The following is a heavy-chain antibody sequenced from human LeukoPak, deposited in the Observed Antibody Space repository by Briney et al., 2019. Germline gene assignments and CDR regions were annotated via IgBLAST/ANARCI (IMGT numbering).Heavy chain of an antibody. Sequence: ASVKVSCKTSGYTFTSYYMHWVRQAPGQGLEWMGIINLNGGSTKYAQKFQGRVTMTRDTSTSPVYIELSSLRSEDTAVYYCTRVYCSSSSCYNADYWGQGTLVTVSS. V-gene: IGHV1-46*03. CDR2: INLNGGST. J-gene: IGHJ4*02. CDR1: GYTFTSYY. D-gene: IGHD2-2*02. CDR3: TRVYCSSSSCYNADY.